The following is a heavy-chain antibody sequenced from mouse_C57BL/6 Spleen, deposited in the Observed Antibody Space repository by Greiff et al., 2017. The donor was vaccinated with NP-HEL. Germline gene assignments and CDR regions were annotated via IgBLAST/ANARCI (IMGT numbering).Heavy chain of an antibody. V-gene: IGHV5-6*02. CDR3: ARHRDYDAWFAY. D-gene: IGHD2-4*01. CDR2: ISSGGSYT. CDR1: GFTFSSYG. J-gene: IGHJ3*01. Sequence: EVKLVESGGDLVKPGGSLKLSCAASGFTFSSYGMSWVRQTPDKRLEWVATISSGGSYTYYPDNVKGRFTISRDNAKNTRYLQMSSLKSEDTAMYYCARHRDYDAWFAYWGQGTLVTVSA.